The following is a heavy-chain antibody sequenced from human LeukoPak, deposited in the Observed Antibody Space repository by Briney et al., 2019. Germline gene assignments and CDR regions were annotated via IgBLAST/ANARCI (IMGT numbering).Heavy chain of an antibody. CDR2: ISYDGSNK. J-gene: IGHJ6*03. CDR3: AKAAWNDDYYYMDV. V-gene: IGHV3-30*18. Sequence: GGSLRLSCAASGFTFSSYGMHWVRQAPGKGLEWVAVISYDGSNKYYADSVKGRFTISRDNSKNTLYLQMNSLRAEDTAVYYCAKAAWNDDYYYMDVWSKGTTVTVSS. CDR1: GFTFSSYG. D-gene: IGHD1-1*01.